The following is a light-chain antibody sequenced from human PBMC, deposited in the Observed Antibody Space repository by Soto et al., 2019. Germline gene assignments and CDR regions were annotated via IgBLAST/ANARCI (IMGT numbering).Light chain of an antibody. V-gene: IGKV3-11*01. Sequence: EIVLTQSPATLSLSPGERATLSCRASQSVARFLAWYQQKPGQAPRLLIYDTSNRATGIPARFSGSGSGTDLHLTISSLEPEDFAVYYCQQRSNWLTFGGGTKVEIK. CDR1: QSVARF. J-gene: IGKJ4*01. CDR2: DTS. CDR3: QQRSNWLT.